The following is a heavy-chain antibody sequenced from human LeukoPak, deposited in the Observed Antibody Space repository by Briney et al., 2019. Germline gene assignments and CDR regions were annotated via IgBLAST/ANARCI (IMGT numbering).Heavy chain of an antibody. CDR1: GGSISSGGYY. J-gene: IGHJ4*02. D-gene: IGHD3-22*01. V-gene: IGHV4-61*08. Sequence: SETLSLTCAVSGGSISSGGYYWSRIRPPPGKGLEWIGYIYYSGSTNYNPSLKSRVTISVDTSKKQFSLKLSPVTAAGTGVYYCVTYYFDSSGPKKNYGGQGTLVTVPS. CDR2: IYYSGST. CDR3: VTYYFDSSGPKKNY.